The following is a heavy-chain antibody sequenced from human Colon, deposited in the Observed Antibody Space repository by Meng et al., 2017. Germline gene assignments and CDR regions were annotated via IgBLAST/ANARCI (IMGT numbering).Heavy chain of an antibody. V-gene: IGHV4-31*03. D-gene: IGHD3-10*01. CDR2: IAHSGDA. J-gene: IGHJ4*02. CDR1: GASITTGGYY. CDR3: ARDSGNGLAYFDY. Sequence: SETLSLTCTVSGASITTGGYYWSWIRQHPGKGLEWIGYIAHSGDAFYNPSLNSRVSISRDTSQNQFSLILHSVTSAETAVYYCARDSGNGLAYFDYWGQGTLVTVSS.